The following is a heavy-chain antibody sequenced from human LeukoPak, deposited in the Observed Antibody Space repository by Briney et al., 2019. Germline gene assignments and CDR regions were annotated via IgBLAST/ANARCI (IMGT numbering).Heavy chain of an antibody. CDR2: IYYSGST. J-gene: IGHJ4*02. CDR3: ARGLPNLLYVGYYDSSGPFDY. Sequence: SETLSLTCTVSGGSISSYYWSWIRQPPGKGLEWIGYIYYSGSTNYNPSLKSRVTISGDTSKNQFSLKLSSVTAADTAVYYCARGLPNLLYVGYYDSSGPFDYWGQGTLVTVSS. D-gene: IGHD3-22*01. CDR1: GGSISSYY. V-gene: IGHV4-59*08.